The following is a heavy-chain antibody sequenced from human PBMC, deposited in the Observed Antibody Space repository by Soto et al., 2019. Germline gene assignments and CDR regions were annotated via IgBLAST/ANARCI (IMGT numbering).Heavy chain of an antibody. CDR1: GGSIRSGGYY. CDR3: ARDRVMATAGTARNYVGLDV. V-gene: IGHV4-31*03. D-gene: IGHD5-18*01. CDR2: IYYSGNT. J-gene: IGHJ6*02. Sequence: QVQLQESGPGLVKPSQTLSLTCTVSGGSIRSGGYYWSWVRQNPGKGLEWIGNIYYSGNTYYNPSLKSRLTISLDTSMNQSSRYLSSVTAADTAVYSCARDRVMATAGTARNYVGLDVGGQGSPVTVS.